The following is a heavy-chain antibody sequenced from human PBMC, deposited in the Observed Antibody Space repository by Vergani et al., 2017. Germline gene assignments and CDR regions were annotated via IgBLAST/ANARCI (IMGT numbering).Heavy chain of an antibody. J-gene: IGHJ4*02. V-gene: IGHV3-23*01. CDR3: ENLFAVAGTEIDY. CDR1: GFTFSSYA. D-gene: IGHD6-19*01. Sequence: EVQLLESGGGLVQPGGSLRLSCAASGFTFSSYAMSWVRQAPGKGLEWVSSISGSGGSTYYADSVKGRFTISRDNSKNTLYLQMNSLRAEDTAVYYCENLFAVAGTEIDYWGQGTLVTVSS. CDR2: ISGSGGST.